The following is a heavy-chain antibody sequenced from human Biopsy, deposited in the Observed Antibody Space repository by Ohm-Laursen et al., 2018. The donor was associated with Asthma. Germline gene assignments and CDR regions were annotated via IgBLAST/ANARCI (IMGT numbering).Heavy chain of an antibody. D-gene: IGHD4-17*01. CDR3: ARTTYGDDGFDP. Sequence: TLSLTCAVNGGPFSYYWSWIRQHPVKGLEWIGYIYYSGSTYYNPSLKSRVSISLDTSKNQFSLSLTSVTAADTAVYYCARTTYGDDGFDPWGQGTLVTVSS. J-gene: IGHJ5*02. CDR1: GGPFSYY. V-gene: IGHV4-31*11. CDR2: IYYSGST.